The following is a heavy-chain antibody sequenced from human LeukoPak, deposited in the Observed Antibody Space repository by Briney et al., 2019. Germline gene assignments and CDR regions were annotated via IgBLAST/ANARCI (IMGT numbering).Heavy chain of an antibody. CDR3: ARDWEGLGEYWYFDL. J-gene: IGHJ2*01. D-gene: IGHD1-26*01. Sequence: ASVKVSCKASGYTFTGYYMHWVRQAPGQGLEWMGWINPNSGGTNYTQKFQGRVTMTRDTSISTAYMELSRLRSDDTAVYYCARDWEGLGEYWYFDLWGRGTLVTVSS. CDR2: INPNSGGT. V-gene: IGHV1-2*02. CDR1: GYTFTGYY.